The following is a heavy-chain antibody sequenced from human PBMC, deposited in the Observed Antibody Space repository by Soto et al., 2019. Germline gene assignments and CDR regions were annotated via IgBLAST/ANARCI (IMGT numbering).Heavy chain of an antibody. J-gene: IGHJ6*02. V-gene: IGHV1-3*01. CDR1: GYTFTSYA. CDR3: ARDNPQTDYGDNFRPLGYYGMDV. Sequence: QVQLVQSGAEVKKPGASVKVSCKASGYTFTSYAMHWVRQAPGQRPEWMGWINAGNGNTKYSQTFQGRVTITRDTSASTAYMELSSLISEDTAVYYCARDNPQTDYGDNFRPLGYYGMDVWGQGTTVTVSS. D-gene: IGHD4-17*01. CDR2: INAGNGNT.